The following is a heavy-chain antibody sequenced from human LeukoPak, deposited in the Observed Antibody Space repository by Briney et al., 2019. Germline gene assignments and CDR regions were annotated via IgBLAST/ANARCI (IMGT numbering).Heavy chain of an antibody. J-gene: IGHJ5*02. V-gene: IGHV3-30-3*01. CDR1: GFSFRTHP. D-gene: IGHD2-2*01. Sequence: GGSLRLSCAASGFSFRTHPMHWVRQAPGKGLEWVAVIANDGNNKYYADSVRGRFTISRDNAKNSLYLQMNSLRAEDTAVYYCARDVYCSSTSCYDRWFDPWGQGTLVTVSS. CDR2: IANDGNNK. CDR3: ARDVYCSSTSCYDRWFDP.